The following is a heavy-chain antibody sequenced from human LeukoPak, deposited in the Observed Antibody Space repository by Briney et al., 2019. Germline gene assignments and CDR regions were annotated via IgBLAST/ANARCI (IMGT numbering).Heavy chain of an antibody. CDR3: ANLLVGVPDY. J-gene: IGHJ4*02. Sequence: PSETLSLTCTVSGGSISSYYWSWIRQPPGKGLEWIGCIYYSGSTNYNPSLKSRVTISVDTSKNQFSLKLSSVTAADTAVYYCANLLVGVPDYWGQGTLVTVSS. CDR1: GGSISSYY. V-gene: IGHV4-59*08. CDR2: IYYSGST. D-gene: IGHD1-26*01.